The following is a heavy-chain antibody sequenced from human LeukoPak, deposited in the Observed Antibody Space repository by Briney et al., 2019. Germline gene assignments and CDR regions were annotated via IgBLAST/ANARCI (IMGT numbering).Heavy chain of an antibody. CDR3: AKLGLKLGGDY. D-gene: IGHD3-16*01. CDR2: IGSGGST. J-gene: IGHJ4*02. Sequence: GGSLRLSWAASGFTFTNYAMSWVRQAPGKGLEWVSTIGSGGSTYYADSVKGRFTISRDNSKNTLYLQMNSLRAEDTAVYYCAKLGLKLGGDYWGQGALVTVSS. V-gene: IGHV3-23*01. CDR1: GFTFTNYA.